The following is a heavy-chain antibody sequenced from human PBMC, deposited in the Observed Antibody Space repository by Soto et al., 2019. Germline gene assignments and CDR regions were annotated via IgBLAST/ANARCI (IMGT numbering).Heavy chain of an antibody. CDR2: ISYDGSNK. D-gene: IGHD4-17*01. V-gene: IGHV3-30*03. Sequence: QVQLVESGGGVVQPGRSLRLSCAASGFTFSSYGMHWVRQAPGKGLEWVAVISYDGSNKYYADSVKGRFTISRDNSKNTLYLQMNSLRAEDTAVYYSATHYEYWGQGTLVTVSS. CDR1: GFTFSSYG. CDR3: ATHYEY. J-gene: IGHJ4*02.